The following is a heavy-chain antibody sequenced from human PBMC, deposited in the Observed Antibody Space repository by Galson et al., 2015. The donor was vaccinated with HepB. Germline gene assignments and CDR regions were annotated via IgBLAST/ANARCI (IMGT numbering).Heavy chain of an antibody. CDR2: LRSKTAGGTA. CDR1: GFTFSDAW. CDR3: STSYFDSSGYDY. V-gene: IGHV3-15*01. J-gene: IGHJ4*02. D-gene: IGHD3-22*01. Sequence: SLRLSCAASGFTFSDAWMSWVRQAPGKGLEWLGRLRSKTAGGTAEYAAPVKGRFTISRDDSKSTLYLQMDSLKSEDTAVYYCSTSYFDSSGYDYWGQGTLVTVSS.